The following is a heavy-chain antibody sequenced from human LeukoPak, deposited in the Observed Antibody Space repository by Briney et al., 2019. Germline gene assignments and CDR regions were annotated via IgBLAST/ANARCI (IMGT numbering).Heavy chain of an antibody. CDR2: ISAYNGNT. D-gene: IGHD3-22*01. Sequence: ASVKVSCKASGYTLSSYGISWVRQAPGQGLEWMGWISAYNGNTNYVQKLQGRVTMTTDTSTSTAYMELRSLRSDDTAVYYCARDSPDRYSSGYLYYFDYWGQGTLVIVSS. J-gene: IGHJ4*02. V-gene: IGHV1-18*01. CDR3: ARDSPDRYSSGYLYYFDY. CDR1: GYTLSSYG.